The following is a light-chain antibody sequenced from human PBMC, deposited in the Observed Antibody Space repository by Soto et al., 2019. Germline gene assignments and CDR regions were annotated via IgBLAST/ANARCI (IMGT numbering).Light chain of an antibody. Sequence: LNNPVYVNSAARQALTIINTKTSSDVGSYNLVSWYQQHPGKAPKLMIYEVSKRPSGVPNRFSGSKSGNTASLTISGLQAEDEADYYCCSYAGSSTFYVFGTGTKVTVL. CDR3: CSYAGSSTFYV. CDR2: EVS. J-gene: IGLJ1*01. CDR1: SSDVGSYNL. V-gene: IGLV2-23*02.